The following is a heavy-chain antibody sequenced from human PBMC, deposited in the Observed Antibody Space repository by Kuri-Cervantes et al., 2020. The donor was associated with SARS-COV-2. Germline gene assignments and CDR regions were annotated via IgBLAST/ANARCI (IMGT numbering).Heavy chain of an antibody. CDR3: ARGWIFGVVIPDY. Sequence: GSLRLSCAVYGGSFSGYYWSWIRQPPGKGLEWIGEINHSGSTNYNPSLKSRVTISVDTSKNQFSLKLSSVTAADTAVYYCARGWIFGVVIPDYWGQGTLVTVSS. J-gene: IGHJ4*02. CDR2: INHSGST. D-gene: IGHD3-3*01. V-gene: IGHV4-34*01. CDR1: GGSFSGYY.